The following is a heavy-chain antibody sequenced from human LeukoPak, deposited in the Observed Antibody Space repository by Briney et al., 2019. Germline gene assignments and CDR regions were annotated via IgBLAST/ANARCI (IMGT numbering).Heavy chain of an antibody. D-gene: IGHD3-3*01. V-gene: IGHV4-30-2*01. CDR1: GGSISSGGYY. Sequence: SETLSLTCTVSGGSISSGGYYWSWIRQPPGKGLEWIGYIYHSGSTYYNPSLKSRVTISVDRSKNQFSLKLSTVTAADTAVYYCASCDFFFDYWGQGTLVTVSS. J-gene: IGHJ4*02. CDR3: ASCDFFFDY. CDR2: IYHSGST.